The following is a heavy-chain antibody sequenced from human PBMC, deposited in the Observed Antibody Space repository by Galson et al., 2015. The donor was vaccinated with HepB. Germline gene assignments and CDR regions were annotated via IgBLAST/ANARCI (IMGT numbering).Heavy chain of an antibody. CDR1: GYTFSSYD. CDR3: ARKNYDFWSGYFGGTETNWFDP. V-gene: IGHV1-8*01. CDR2: MNPNSGNT. D-gene: IGHD3-3*01. J-gene: IGHJ5*02. Sequence: SVKVSCKASGYTFSSYDINWARQATGQGLEWMGWMNPNSGNTGYAQKFQGRLTMTRDTSIDTAYMELSSLRSEDTAVYYCARKNYDFWSGYFGGTETNWFDPWGQGTLVTVSS.